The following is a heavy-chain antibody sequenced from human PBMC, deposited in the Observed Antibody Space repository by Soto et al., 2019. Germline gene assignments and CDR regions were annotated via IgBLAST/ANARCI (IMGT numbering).Heavy chain of an antibody. Sequence: QVQLVQSGAEVKKPGSSVKVSCKASGGTFSSYAISWVRQAPGQGLEWMGGIIPIFGTANYAQKFQGRVTIAADESTSTAYLELSSLRSEDTAVYYCARFPGIAVAGTEPLPPWGQGTLVTVSS. J-gene: IGHJ5*02. D-gene: IGHD6-19*01. CDR2: IIPIFGTA. V-gene: IGHV1-69*01. CDR3: ARFPGIAVAGTEPLPP. CDR1: GGTFSSYA.